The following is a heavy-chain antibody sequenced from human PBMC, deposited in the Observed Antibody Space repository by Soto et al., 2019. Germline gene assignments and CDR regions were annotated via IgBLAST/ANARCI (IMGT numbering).Heavy chain of an antibody. CDR2: IGESGTPT. CDR3: ARYIPGLRDNSMDI. J-gene: IGHJ6*04. CDR1: GFTSSSYA. V-gene: IGHV3-23*01. Sequence: PWGSLRLSCAASGFTSSSYAMKWVRQAPGKGLEWVSLIGESGTPTYYADSVKGRFTISRDNSGNTLFLEMYSLRAEDTAVCYCARYIPGLRDNSMDIGVKGTTVTVSS. D-gene: IGHD2-2*01.